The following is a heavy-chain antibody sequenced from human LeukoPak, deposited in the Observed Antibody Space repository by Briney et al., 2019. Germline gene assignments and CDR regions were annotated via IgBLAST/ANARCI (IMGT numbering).Heavy chain of an antibody. CDR3: ARGCSAGTPHNWFDP. CDR2: IYYSGST. V-gene: IGHV4-59*01. D-gene: IGHD6-13*01. Sequence: KPSETLSLTCTVSGGSISGYYWSWIRQPPGKGLEWIGYIYYSGSTNYNPSLKSRVTISVDTSKNQFSLKLSSVTAADTAVYYCARGCSAGTPHNWFDPWGQGTLATVSS. CDR1: GGSISGYY. J-gene: IGHJ5*02.